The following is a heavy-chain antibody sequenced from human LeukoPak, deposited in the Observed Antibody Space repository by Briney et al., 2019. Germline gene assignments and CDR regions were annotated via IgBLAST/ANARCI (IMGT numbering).Heavy chain of an antibody. V-gene: IGHV3-48*01. D-gene: IGHD3-10*01. CDR3: AKVRFGVTARYYFDY. CDR2: ISSSSSTI. CDR1: GFTFSSYS. J-gene: IGHJ4*02. Sequence: GGSLRLSCAASGFTFSSYSMNWVRQAPGKGLEWVSYISSSSSTIYYADSVKGRFTISRDNAKKSLYLQMNSLRAEDTAVYYCAKVRFGVTARYYFDYWGQGTLVTVSS.